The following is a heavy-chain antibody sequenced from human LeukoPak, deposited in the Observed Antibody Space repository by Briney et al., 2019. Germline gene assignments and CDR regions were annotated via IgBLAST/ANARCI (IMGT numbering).Heavy chain of an antibody. V-gene: IGHV3-20*04. CDR2: INWNGGST. Sequence: GGSLRLSCAASGFTFDDYGMSWVRQAPGKGLEWVSGINWNGGSTGYADSVKGRFTISRDNAKNSLYLQMNSLKTEDTAVYYCTRDSYDDYYYYYYMDVWGKGTTVTISS. CDR1: GFTFDDYG. CDR3: TRDSYDDYYYYYYMDV. D-gene: IGHD3-22*01. J-gene: IGHJ6*03.